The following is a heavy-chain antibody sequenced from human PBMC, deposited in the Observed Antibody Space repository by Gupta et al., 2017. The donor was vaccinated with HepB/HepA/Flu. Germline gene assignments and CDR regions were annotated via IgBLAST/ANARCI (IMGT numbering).Heavy chain of an antibody. CDR1: GYTFTSYY. CDR2: INPSGGST. D-gene: IGHD4-23*01. V-gene: IGHV1-46*01. CDR3: ARAVGYGGNGGWFDY. J-gene: IGHJ4*02. Sequence: QVQLVQSGAEVKKPGAAVKVSCKASGYTFTSYYMHWVRQAPGQGLEWMGIINPSGGSTSYAQKFQGRVTMTRDTSTSTVYMELSSLRSEDTAVYYCARAVGYGGNGGWFDYWGQGTLVTVSS.